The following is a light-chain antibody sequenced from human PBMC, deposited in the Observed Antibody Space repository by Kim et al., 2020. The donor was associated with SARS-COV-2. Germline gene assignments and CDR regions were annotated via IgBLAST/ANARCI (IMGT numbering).Light chain of an antibody. CDR2: VNSDGSH. J-gene: IGLJ3*02. CDR3: QTWGPGIRV. V-gene: IGLV4-69*01. CDR1: RGHRKYA. Sequence: ASVKIPCTQDRGHRKYAVAWHQQRAEKGPRYLMKVNSDGSHNKGDGMPDRFSGSASGAERYLTISSLQSEDEADYYCQTWGPGIRVFGGGTQLTVL.